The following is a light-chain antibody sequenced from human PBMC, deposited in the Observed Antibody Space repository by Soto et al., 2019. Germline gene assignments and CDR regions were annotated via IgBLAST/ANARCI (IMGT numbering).Light chain of an antibody. CDR2: GAS. CDR1: QSVSSD. J-gene: IGKJ1*01. CDR3: QQYGSPGT. V-gene: IGKV3-20*01. Sequence: EIVMTQSPATLSVSPGERPTLSCRASQSVSSDLAWYQQKPGQDPXXLIYGASNRATGIPDRFSGSGSGTEFTLTISRLEPEDFAVYDCQQYGSPGTFGQGTKVDI.